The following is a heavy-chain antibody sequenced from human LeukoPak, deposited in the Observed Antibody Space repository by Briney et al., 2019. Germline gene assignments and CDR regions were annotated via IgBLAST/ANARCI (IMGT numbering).Heavy chain of an antibody. V-gene: IGHV3-33*01. D-gene: IGHD3-10*01. J-gene: IGHJ4*02. CDR1: GFIFRSYG. Sequence: PGGSLRLSCAASGFIFRSYGIHWVRQAPGKGLEWVALIWYDGSNKYYSDSVKGRFTISRDNSKNTVNLQMSSLRAEDTGVYYCARDLHGSGSYGTFDYWGQGTLVTVSS. CDR2: IWYDGSNK. CDR3: ARDLHGSGSYGTFDY.